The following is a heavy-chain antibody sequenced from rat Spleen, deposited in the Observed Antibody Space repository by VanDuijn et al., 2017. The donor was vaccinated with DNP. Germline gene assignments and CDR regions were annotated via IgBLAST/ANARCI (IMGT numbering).Heavy chain of an antibody. Sequence: EVQLVESGGGLVQPGRSLKLSCAASGFTFSDYNMAWVRQAPKKGLEWVATIIYDGSRTYYRDSVKGRFTISRDNAKSTLYLQMDSLRSEDTATYYCATKYSGLYWYFDFWGPGTMVTVSS. CDR1: GFTFSDYN. CDR2: IIYDGSRT. D-gene: IGHD1-1*01. J-gene: IGHJ1*01. CDR3: ATKYSGLYWYFDF. V-gene: IGHV5S10*01.